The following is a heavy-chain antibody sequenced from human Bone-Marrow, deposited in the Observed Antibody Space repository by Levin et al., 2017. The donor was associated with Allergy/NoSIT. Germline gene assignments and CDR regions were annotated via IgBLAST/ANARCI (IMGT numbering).Heavy chain of an antibody. V-gene: IGHV4-61*01. D-gene: IGHD4-17*01. J-gene: IGHJ6*02. CDR1: GGSVSSGSYY. CDR3: ARDQSRTVTSYYYGMDV. CDR2: IYYSGST. Sequence: SETLSLTCTVSGGSVSSGSYYWSWIRQPPGKGLEWIGYIYYSGSTNYNPSLKSRVTISVDTSKNQFSLKLSSVTAADTAVYYCARDQSRTVTSYYYGMDVWGQGTTVTVSS.